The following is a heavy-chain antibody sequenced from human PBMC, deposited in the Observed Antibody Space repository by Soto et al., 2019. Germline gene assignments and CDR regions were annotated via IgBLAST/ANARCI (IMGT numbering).Heavy chain of an antibody. CDR2: IRSKANSYAT. Sequence: GGSLRLSCAASGFTFSGSAMHWVRQASGKGLEWVGRIRSKANSYATAYAASVKGRFTISRDDSKNTAYLQMNSLKTEDTAVYYCTRRYSSSSHSYYYGMDVWGQGTKVTVSS. J-gene: IGHJ6*02. CDR1: GFTFSGSA. CDR3: TRRYSSSSHSYYYGMDV. V-gene: IGHV3-73*01. D-gene: IGHD6-6*01.